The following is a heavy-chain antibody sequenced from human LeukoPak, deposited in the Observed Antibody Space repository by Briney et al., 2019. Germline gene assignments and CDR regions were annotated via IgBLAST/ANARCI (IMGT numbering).Heavy chain of an antibody. D-gene: IGHD3-9*01. CDR2: IYYGGST. Sequence: PSETLSLTCTVSGGSISSYYWSWIRQPPGKGLEWIGYIYYGGSTNYNPSLRSRVTISVDTSKNQFSLKLSSVTAADTAVYYCASGILTGYYSVDVWGQGTMVTVSS. CDR1: GGSISSYY. J-gene: IGHJ3*01. CDR3: ASGILTGYYSVDV. V-gene: IGHV4-59*01.